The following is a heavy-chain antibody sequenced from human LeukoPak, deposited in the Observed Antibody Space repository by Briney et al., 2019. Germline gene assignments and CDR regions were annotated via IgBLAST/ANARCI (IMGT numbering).Heavy chain of an antibody. D-gene: IGHD3-22*01. Sequence: GGSLRLSCAASGFTFSSYSMNWVRQAPGKGLEWASSISSSSSYIYYADSVKGRFTISRDNAKNSLYLQMNSLRAEDTAVYYCARLDLSGYYPFDYWGQGTLVTVSS. CDR3: ARLDLSGYYPFDY. CDR2: ISSSSSYI. CDR1: GFTFSSYS. J-gene: IGHJ4*02. V-gene: IGHV3-21*01.